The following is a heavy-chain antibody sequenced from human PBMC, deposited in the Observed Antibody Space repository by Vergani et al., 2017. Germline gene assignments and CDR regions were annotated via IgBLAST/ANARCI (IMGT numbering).Heavy chain of an antibody. CDR3: AHLLGIFGVVNPNWFDP. CDR2: ICLDDD. J-gene: IGHJ5*02. V-gene: IGHV2-5*02. D-gene: IGHD3-3*01. Sequence: QIPLKESGPTLVKPTQTLTLTCPFSGFSISTSGAGVGWLRQPPCKALEWLALICLDDDRYSPSLKRRLTITKDTSKNQVVLTMTNMDPVDTATYYCAHLLGIFGVVNPNWFDPWGQGTLVTVAS. CDR1: GFSISTSGAG.